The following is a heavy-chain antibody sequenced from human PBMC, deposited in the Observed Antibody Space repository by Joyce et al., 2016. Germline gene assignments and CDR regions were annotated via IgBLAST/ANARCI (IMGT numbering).Heavy chain of an antibody. CDR3: ARAPMPPYAFDV. D-gene: IGHD2-2*01. J-gene: IGHJ3*01. Sequence: QVHLVQSGTEVKKPGASVKVSCKASGYTFSDSYIHWLRQAPGQGLQWMGRIKPDTGDTIYVEKFKGGVTLTRDAAMSTVYMEFSRLRSDDTAVYFCARAPMPPYAFDVWGQGTLVTVSA. CDR1: GYTFSDSY. V-gene: IGHV1-2*06. CDR2: IKPDTGDT.